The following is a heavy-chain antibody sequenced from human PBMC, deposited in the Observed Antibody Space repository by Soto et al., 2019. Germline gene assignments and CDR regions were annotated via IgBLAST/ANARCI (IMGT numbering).Heavy chain of an antibody. CDR2: ISISSASTT. Sequence: GGSLRLSCAASGFTCSSYSMNWVRQAPGKGLEWVSHISISSASTTNYADSVKGRFTISRDNAKNSLSLQMSSLRDEDTAVYYCARGHWTGWSVPSNYYGMDVWGQGTTVTVSS. CDR1: GFTCSSYS. CDR3: ARGHWTGWSVPSNYYGMDV. D-gene: IGHD2-15*01. V-gene: IGHV3-48*02. J-gene: IGHJ6*02.